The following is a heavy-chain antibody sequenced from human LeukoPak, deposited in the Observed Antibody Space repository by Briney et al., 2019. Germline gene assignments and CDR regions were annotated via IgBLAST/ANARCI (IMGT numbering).Heavy chain of an antibody. D-gene: IGHD2-15*01. J-gene: IGHJ1*01. CDR3: AGRGHRYSRD. V-gene: IGHV4-4*09. CDR2: IQDSGIT. CDR1: GDSVSSGY. Sequence: SETLSLRSNVSGDSVSSGYWTWLRQSPGKGLEWIGFIQDSGITDYNPSLKSRVIISVDTSKNLFFLTLTSVTAADTAVYYCAGRGHRYSRDWGQGILVTVSS.